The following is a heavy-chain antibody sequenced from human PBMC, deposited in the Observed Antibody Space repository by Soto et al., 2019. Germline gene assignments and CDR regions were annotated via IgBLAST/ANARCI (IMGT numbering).Heavy chain of an antibody. CDR1: GYTFTSYG. CDR3: ATRQLGPGWSFDY. J-gene: IGHJ4*02. CDR2: ISAYNGNT. D-gene: IGHD6-13*01. Sequence: QVQLVQSGAEVKKPGASVKVSCKASGYTFTSYGISWVRQAPGQGLEWMGWISAYNGNTNYAQKLKGRVTMTTGTSTSTAYMELRSVRSDDTAVYYCATRQLGPGWSFDYWGQGTLVTVSS. V-gene: IGHV1-18*01.